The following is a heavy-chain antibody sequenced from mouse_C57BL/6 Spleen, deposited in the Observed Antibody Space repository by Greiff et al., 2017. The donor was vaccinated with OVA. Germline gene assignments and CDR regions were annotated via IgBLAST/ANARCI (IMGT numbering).Heavy chain of an antibody. D-gene: IGHD4-1*01. Sequence: EVQVVESGPELVKPGASVKMSCKASGYTFTDYNMHWVKQSHGKSLEWIGYINPNNGGTSYNQKFKGKATLTVNKSSSTAYMELRSLTSEDSAVYYCASVTGFDYWGQGTTLTVSS. V-gene: IGHV1-22*01. CDR2: INPNNGGT. J-gene: IGHJ2*01. CDR3: ASVTGFDY. CDR1: GYTFTDYN.